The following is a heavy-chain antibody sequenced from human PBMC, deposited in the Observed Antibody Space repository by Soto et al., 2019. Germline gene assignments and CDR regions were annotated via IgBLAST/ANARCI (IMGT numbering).Heavy chain of an antibody. D-gene: IGHD3-3*01. CDR3: ARGITIFGVVLEKFDY. J-gene: IGHJ4*02. Sequence: ASVKVSCKASGYTFTSYGISWVRQAPGQGLEWMGWISAYNGNTNYAQKLQDRVTMTTDTSTSTAYMELRSLRSDDTAVYYCARGITIFGVVLEKFDYWGQGTLVTVSS. V-gene: IGHV1-18*01. CDR1: GYTFTSYG. CDR2: ISAYNGNT.